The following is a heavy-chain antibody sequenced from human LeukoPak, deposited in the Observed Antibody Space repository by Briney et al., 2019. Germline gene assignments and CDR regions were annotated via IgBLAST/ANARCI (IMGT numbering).Heavy chain of an antibody. CDR2: MSSSDDGR. CDR1: GFSFSSYA. Sequence: GGSLRLSCATSGFSFSSYAMSWVRQAPGNGLEWVSAMSSSDDGRYYAASVRGGFTISRDTSRSTLYLQMNSLRAEDTAVYYCARAKLNLDCWGQGTLVTVSS. J-gene: IGHJ4*02. CDR3: ARAKLNLDC. D-gene: IGHD1-14*01. V-gene: IGHV3-23*01.